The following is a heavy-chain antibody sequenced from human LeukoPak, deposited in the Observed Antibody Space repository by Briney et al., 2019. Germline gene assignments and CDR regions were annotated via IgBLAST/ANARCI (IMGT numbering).Heavy chain of an antibody. D-gene: IGHD3-9*01. CDR2: INPNAGTT. V-gene: IGHV1-46*01. J-gene: IGHJ4*02. CDR3: ARDLSGGKLRYFDWLPPDY. Sequence: ASVTVSFTASGYTFTIYYMHWVRQAPGQGLEWMGVINPNAGTTSYARKFQGRVTVTRDTSTSTVYMELSSLRSEDTAVYYCARDLSGGKLRYFDWLPPDYWGQGTLVTVSS. CDR1: GYTFTIYY.